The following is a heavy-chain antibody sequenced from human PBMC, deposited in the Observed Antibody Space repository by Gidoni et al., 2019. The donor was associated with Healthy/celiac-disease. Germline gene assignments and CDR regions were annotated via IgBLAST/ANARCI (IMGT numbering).Heavy chain of an antibody. D-gene: IGHD4-4*01. CDR1: GYSFTSYW. Sequence: EVQLVQSGAEVKKPGESLKISCKGSGYSFTSYWNGWLSQMPGKGLEWLGLIYPGDSDTRSSPSFQGQVTISDDKSISTAYLQWSSLKASDTAMYYCARHRHDYSSAGYYYYGMDVWGQGTTVTVSS. CDR3: ARHRHDYSSAGYYYYGMDV. V-gene: IGHV5-51*01. CDR2: IYPGDSDT. J-gene: IGHJ6*02.